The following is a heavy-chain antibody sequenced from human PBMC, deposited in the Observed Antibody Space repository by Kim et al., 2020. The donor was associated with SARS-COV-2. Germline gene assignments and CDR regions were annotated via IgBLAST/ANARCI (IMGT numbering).Heavy chain of an antibody. Sequence: GGSLRLSCAASGFTFSSYGMHWVRQAPGKGLEWVAVISYDGSNKYYADSVKGRFTISRDNSKKTQYLQMNSLRAEDTAVYYCAKAAPIAAAGFDYGGQGT. J-gene: IGHJ4*02. V-gene: IGHV3-30*18. D-gene: IGHD6-13*01. CDR2: ISYDGSNK. CDR3: AKAAPIAAAGFDY. CDR1: GFTFSSYG.